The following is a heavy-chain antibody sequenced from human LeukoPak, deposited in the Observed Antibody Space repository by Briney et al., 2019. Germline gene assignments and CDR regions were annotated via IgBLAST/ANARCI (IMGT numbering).Heavy chain of an antibody. J-gene: IGHJ6*02. CDR3: ARLLTIAAPYYYYGMDV. CDR1: GGSISSYY. CDR2: IYYSGST. Sequence: PSETLSLTCTVSGGSISSYYWSWVRQPPGKGLEWIGYIYYSGSTNYNPSLKSRVTISVDTSKNQFSLKLSSVTAADTAVYYCARLLTIAAPYYYYGMDVWGQGTTVTVSS. V-gene: IGHV4-59*08. D-gene: IGHD6-13*01.